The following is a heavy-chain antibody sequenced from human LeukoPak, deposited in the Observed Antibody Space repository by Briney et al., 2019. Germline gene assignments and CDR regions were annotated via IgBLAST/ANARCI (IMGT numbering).Heavy chain of an antibody. CDR2: INHSGST. V-gene: IGHV4-34*01. J-gene: IGHJ4*02. CDR1: GGSFSGYY. D-gene: IGHD5-18*01. CDR3: ARGRTSSRGYSYGVLGY. Sequence: KPSETLSLTCAVYGGSFSGYYWSWLRQPPGKGLEWIGEINHSGSTNYNPSLKSRVTISVDTSKNQFSLKLSSVTAADTAVYYCARGRTSSRGYSYGVLGYWGQGTLVTVSP.